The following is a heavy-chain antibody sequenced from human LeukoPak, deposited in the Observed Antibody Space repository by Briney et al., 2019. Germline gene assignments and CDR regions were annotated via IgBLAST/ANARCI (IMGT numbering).Heavy chain of an antibody. V-gene: IGHV3-30*18. J-gene: IGHJ6*02. D-gene: IGHD3-3*01. CDR1: EFTFSSYG. CDR2: ISYDGSNK. CDR3: AKDATIFGVVTFFSYYYYYGMDV. Sequence: GGSLRLSCAASEFTFSSYGMHWVRQAPGKGLEWVAVISYDGSNKYYADSVKGRFTISRDNSKNTLYLQMNSLRAEDTAVYYCAKDATIFGVVTFFSYYYYYGMDVWGQGTTVTVSS.